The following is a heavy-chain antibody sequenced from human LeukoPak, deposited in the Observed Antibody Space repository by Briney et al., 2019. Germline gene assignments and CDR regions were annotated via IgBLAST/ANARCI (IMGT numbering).Heavy chain of an antibody. CDR2: INPNSGGT. J-gene: IGHJ4*02. Sequence: ASVKVSCKASGYTFTGYYMHWVRQAPGQGLEWMGWINPNSGGTNYAQKFQGRVTMTRDTSISTAYMELSRLRSEDTAVYYCARDAHYDSSGYYGYWGQGTLVTVSS. CDR1: GYTFTGYY. CDR3: ARDAHYDSSGYYGY. D-gene: IGHD3-22*01. V-gene: IGHV1-2*02.